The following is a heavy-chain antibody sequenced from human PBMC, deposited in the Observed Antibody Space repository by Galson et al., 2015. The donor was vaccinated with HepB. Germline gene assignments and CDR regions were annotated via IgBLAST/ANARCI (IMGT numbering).Heavy chain of an antibody. CDR2: ISNSGSTK. Sequence: SLRLSCAASGFTFSSYSMNWVRQAPGKGLEWISYISNSGSTKYYADSVKGRFTIYRDNAKNSMDLQMNSLRAEDTAVYYCARDRGDSGSYLSYFYGMDVWGQGTTVTVSS. D-gene: IGHD3-10*01. CDR1: GFTFSSYS. V-gene: IGHV3-48*04. CDR3: ARDRGDSGSYLSYFYGMDV. J-gene: IGHJ6*02.